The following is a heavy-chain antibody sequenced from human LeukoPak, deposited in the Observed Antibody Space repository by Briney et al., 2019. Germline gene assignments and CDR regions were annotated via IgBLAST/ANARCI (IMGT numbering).Heavy chain of an antibody. CDR1: GFTFRSYA. D-gene: IGHD6-13*01. Sequence: SGGSLRLSCAASGFTFRSYAMSWVRQAPGKGLEWVSAISGSGGSTYYADSVKGRFTISRDNSRNILYLQMNSLRAEDTAIYYCAKDRLPDSSWSLDYWGQGTLVTVSS. CDR3: AKDRLPDSSWSLDY. V-gene: IGHV3-23*01. CDR2: ISGSGGST. J-gene: IGHJ4*02.